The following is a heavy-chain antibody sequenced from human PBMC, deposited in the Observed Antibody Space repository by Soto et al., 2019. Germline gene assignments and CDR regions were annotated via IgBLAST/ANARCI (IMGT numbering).Heavy chain of an antibody. Sequence: SETLSLTCAVYGGSFSGYYWSWIRQPPGKGLEWIGEINHSGSTNYNPSLKSRVTISVDTSKNQFSLKLSSVTAADTAVYYCARGSPYCSGGSCYSGYFDYWGQGTLVTVSS. CDR2: INHSGST. CDR3: ARGSPYCSGGSCYSGYFDY. D-gene: IGHD2-15*01. J-gene: IGHJ4*02. V-gene: IGHV4-34*01. CDR1: GGSFSGYY.